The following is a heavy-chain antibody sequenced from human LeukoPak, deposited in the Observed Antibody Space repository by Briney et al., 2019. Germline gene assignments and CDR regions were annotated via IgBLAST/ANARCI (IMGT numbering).Heavy chain of an antibody. V-gene: IGHV3-23*01. CDR1: GFAVSNNY. J-gene: IGHJ4*02. CDR3: AKDSRWSYYFDY. Sequence: GGSLRLSCAASGFAVSNNYMSWVRQAPGKGLEWVSAISGSGGSTYYADSVKGRFTISRDNSKNTLYLQMNSLRAEDTAVYYCAKDSRWSYYFDYWGQGTLVTVSS. CDR2: ISGSGGST.